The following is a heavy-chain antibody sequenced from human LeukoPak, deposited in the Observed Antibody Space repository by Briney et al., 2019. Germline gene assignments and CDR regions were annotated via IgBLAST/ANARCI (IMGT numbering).Heavy chain of an antibody. Sequence: PGGSLRLSCAASGFTFSSYWMHWVRQAPGKGLVWVSRINSDGSSTSYADSVKGRFTISRDNAKNTLYLQMNSLSAEDTAVYYVARDIIGGATTTNVAFDIWGQGTMVTVSS. CDR1: GFTFSSYW. D-gene: IGHD1-26*01. J-gene: IGHJ3*02. CDR3: ARDIIGGATTTNVAFDI. CDR2: INSDGSST. V-gene: IGHV3-74*01.